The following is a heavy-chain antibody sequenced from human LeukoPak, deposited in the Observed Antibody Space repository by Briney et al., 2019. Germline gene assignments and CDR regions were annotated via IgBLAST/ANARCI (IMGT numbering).Heavy chain of an antibody. Sequence: GGSLRLSCAASGFTFSDYYMSWIRQAPGKGLEWVSYISSSGSTIYYADSVKGRFTISRDNAKNSLYLQMNSLRAEDTAVYYCATSGWCGYYYFDYWGQGTLVTVSS. J-gene: IGHJ4*02. V-gene: IGHV3-11*04. CDR2: ISSSGSTI. CDR3: ATSGWCGYYYFDY. CDR1: GFTFSDYY. D-gene: IGHD6-19*01.